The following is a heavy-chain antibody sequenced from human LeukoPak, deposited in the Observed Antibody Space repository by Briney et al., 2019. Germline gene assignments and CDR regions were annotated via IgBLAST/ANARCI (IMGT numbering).Heavy chain of an antibody. CDR3: ARGTRVDGAWGPY. D-gene: IGHD4/OR15-4a*01. CDR2: INGDGRST. CDR1: GFTFSSDW. Sequence: PGGSLRLSCAASGFTFSSDWMHWVRQAPGKGLVWVSRINGDGRSTSYADSVKGRFTISRDNAKSTLYLQMNSLRAEDTGVYYCARGTRVDGAWGPYWGQGTLVTVSS. J-gene: IGHJ4*02. V-gene: IGHV3-74*01.